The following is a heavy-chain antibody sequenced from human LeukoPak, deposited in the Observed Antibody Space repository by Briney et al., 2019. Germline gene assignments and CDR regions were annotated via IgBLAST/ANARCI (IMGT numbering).Heavy chain of an antibody. V-gene: IGHV4-59*12. J-gene: IGHJ5*02. CDR1: GGSISSYY. CDR2: IYYSGST. CDR3: AREGQP. Sequence: PSETLSLTCTVSGGSISSYYWSWIRQPPGKGLEWIGYIYYSGSTFYNPSLRSRLTISIDTSKNQFSLQLTSVAAADTAVYSCAREGQPWGQGTLVTVSS.